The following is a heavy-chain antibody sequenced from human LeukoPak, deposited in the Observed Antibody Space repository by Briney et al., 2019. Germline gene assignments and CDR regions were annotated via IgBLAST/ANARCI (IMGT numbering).Heavy chain of an antibody. Sequence: GASVKVSCKASGGTFSSYAISWVRQAPGQGLEWMGGIIPIFGTANYAQKFQGRVTITTDESTSTAYMELSSLRSEDTAVYYCARDSDHCSSTSCYEGAFDYWGQGTLVTVSS. CDR2: IIPIFGTA. D-gene: IGHD2-2*01. CDR1: GGTFSSYA. J-gene: IGHJ4*02. V-gene: IGHV1-69*05. CDR3: ARDSDHCSSTSCYEGAFDY.